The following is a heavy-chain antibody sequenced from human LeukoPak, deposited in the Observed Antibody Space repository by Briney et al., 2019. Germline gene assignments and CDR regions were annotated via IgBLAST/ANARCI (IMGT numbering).Heavy chain of an antibody. CDR3: ARAANDGYNTILDY. V-gene: IGHV3-21*01. J-gene: IGHJ4*02. CDR2: ITSSSSYI. CDR1: GFTFSSYC. Sequence: PGGSLRLSCAASGFTFSSYCMNWVRQAPGKGLEWVSSITSSSSYIYYADSVKGRFTISRDNAKNSLYLQMNSLRAEDTAVYYCARAANDGYNTILDYWGQGTLVTVSS. D-gene: IGHD5-24*01.